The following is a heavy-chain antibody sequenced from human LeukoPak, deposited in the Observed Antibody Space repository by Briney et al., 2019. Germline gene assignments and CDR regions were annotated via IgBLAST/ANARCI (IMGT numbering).Heavy chain of an antibody. CDR2: ISWNSDSI. D-gene: IGHD6-13*01. CDR3: AKDKTRSSWYVDAFDI. J-gene: IGHJ3*02. Sequence: GRSLRLSCTASGFTFDDYAMHWVRQAPGKGLEWVSGISWNSDSIGYADSVEGRFTISRDNAKNSLYLQMNSLRAEDMALYYCAKDKTRSSWYVDAFDIWGQGTMVTVSS. CDR1: GFTFDDYA. V-gene: IGHV3-9*03.